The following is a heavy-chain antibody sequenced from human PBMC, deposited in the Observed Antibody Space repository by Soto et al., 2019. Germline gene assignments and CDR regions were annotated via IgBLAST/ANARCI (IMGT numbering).Heavy chain of an antibody. CDR3: ARALGVVMTELDY. D-gene: IGHD3-3*01. Sequence: GGSLRLSCAASGFTFSSYAMHWVRQAPGKGLEYVSAISSNGGSTYYADSVKGRFTISRDNSKNTLYLQMGSLRAEDMAVYYCARALGVVMTELDYWGQGTLVTVSS. V-gene: IGHV3-64*02. J-gene: IGHJ4*02. CDR1: GFTFSSYA. CDR2: ISSNGGST.